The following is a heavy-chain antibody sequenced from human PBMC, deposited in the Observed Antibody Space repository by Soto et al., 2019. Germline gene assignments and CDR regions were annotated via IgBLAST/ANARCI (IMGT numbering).Heavy chain of an antibody. CDR1: GFTFSNYW. CDR2: INSDGRNT. CDR3: ARLLAVAGINY. D-gene: IGHD6-19*01. J-gene: IGHJ4*02. V-gene: IGHV3-74*01. Sequence: EVHLVESGGGLVQPGGSLRLSCAASGFTFSNYWMHWVRQVPGKGLVWVLRINSDGRNTSYADSVKGRFTISRDNAKYTLYLQMDSLGVEDTAVYYCARLLAVAGINYWGQGTLVTVSS.